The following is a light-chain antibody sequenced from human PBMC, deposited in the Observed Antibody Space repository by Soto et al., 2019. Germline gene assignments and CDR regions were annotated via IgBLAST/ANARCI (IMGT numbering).Light chain of an antibody. Sequence: DIQMTQSPSSLSASVGDRVTITCRAIQSISSYLNWYQQKPGKAPKLLIYAASSLQSGVPSRFSGSGSGTDFTLTISSLQPEDFATYYCQQSYSTPVTFGQGTTVDIK. J-gene: IGKJ1*01. V-gene: IGKV1-39*01. CDR3: QQSYSTPVT. CDR1: QSISSY. CDR2: AAS.